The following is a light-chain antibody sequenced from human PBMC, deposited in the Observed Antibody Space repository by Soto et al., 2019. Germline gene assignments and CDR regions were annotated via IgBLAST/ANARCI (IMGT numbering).Light chain of an antibody. CDR3: QQYGNSPIT. V-gene: IGKV3-20*01. J-gene: IGKJ5*01. CDR2: GAS. Sequence: IVLTQSPXXLXFXXXXIATLSXRVSQSVSSRYLAWYQQKPGQAPRLLISGASSRATGIPDRFSGSGSGTDFTLTVSRLEPEDFALYYCQQYGNSPITFGQGTRLEI. CDR1: QSVSSRY.